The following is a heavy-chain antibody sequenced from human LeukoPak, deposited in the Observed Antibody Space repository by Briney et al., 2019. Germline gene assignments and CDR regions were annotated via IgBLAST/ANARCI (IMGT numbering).Heavy chain of an antibody. V-gene: IGHV1-2*02. CDR2: INPNSGGT. D-gene: IGHD2-21*01. CDR3: ARDGLAYCGGDCFSS. CDR1: GYTFTGYY. J-gene: IGHJ4*02. Sequence: ASVKVSCKASGYTFTGYYMYWVRQAPGQGLEWMGWINPNSGGTNYAQKFQGRVTTTRDTSISTAYMELSRLRSDDTAVYYCARDGLAYCGGDCFSSWGQGTLVTVSS.